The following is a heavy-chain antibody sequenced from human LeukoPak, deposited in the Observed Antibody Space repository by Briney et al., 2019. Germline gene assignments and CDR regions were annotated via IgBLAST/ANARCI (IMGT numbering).Heavy chain of an antibody. CDR2: ISGDGGST. CDR3: AKTPVMGDGYNWFDP. V-gene: IGHV3-43*02. CDR1: GFTFDDYA. D-gene: IGHD3-16*01. Sequence: PGGSLRLSCAASGFTFDDYAMHWVRQAPGKGLEWVSLISGDGGSTYYADSVKGRFTISRDNSKNSPYLQMNSLRTEDTALYYCAKTPVMGDGYNWFDPWGQGTLVTVSS. J-gene: IGHJ5*02.